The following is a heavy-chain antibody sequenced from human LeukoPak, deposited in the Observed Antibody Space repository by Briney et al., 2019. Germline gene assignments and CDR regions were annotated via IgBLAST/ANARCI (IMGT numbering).Heavy chain of an antibody. V-gene: IGHV3-7*01. D-gene: IGHD3-16*01. CDR3: ARDGVVNFWVSYGTYNYYYHMDV. CDR2: IKEDGSGK. J-gene: IGHJ6*04. CDR1: GFTFSSYE. Sequence: QPGGSLRLSCAASGFTFSSYETNWVRQAPGKGLEWVANIKEDGSGKDYVDSVKGRFTISRDNAQSSLYLQMDSLRAEDTAVYYCARDGVVNFWVSYGTYNYYYHMDVWGKGTTVTVSS.